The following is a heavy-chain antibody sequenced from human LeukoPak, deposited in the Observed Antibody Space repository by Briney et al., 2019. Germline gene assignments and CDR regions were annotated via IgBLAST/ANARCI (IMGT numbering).Heavy chain of an antibody. D-gene: IGHD3-10*01. V-gene: IGHV3-7*01. CDR2: IKQDGSEK. Sequence: GGSLRLSCAASGFTFSSYWMSWVRQTPGKGLEWVANIKQDGSEKYYVDSVKGRFTISRDNAKDSLYLQMNSLRAEDTALYYCAGDYSSGTTWDHWGQGTLVTVSS. CDR3: AGDYSSGTTWDH. CDR1: GFTFSSYW. J-gene: IGHJ4*02.